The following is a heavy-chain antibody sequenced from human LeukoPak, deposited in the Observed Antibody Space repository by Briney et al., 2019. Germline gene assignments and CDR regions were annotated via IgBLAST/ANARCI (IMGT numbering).Heavy chain of an antibody. Sequence: ASVKVSCKASGYTFTSYGISWVRQAPGQGLEWMGWISAYNGNTNYAQKLQGRVTMTTDTSTSTAYMELRSLRSDDTAVYYCARGAPYSSSWYLFDPWGQGTLVTVSS. D-gene: IGHD6-13*01. J-gene: IGHJ5*02. CDR3: ARGAPYSSSWYLFDP. V-gene: IGHV1-18*01. CDR2: ISAYNGNT. CDR1: GYTFTSYG.